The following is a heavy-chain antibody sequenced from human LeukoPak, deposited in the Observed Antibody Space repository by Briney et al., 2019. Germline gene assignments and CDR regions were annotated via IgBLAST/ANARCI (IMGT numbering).Heavy chain of an antibody. J-gene: IGHJ4*02. V-gene: IGHV3-20*04. CDR2: INWNGGST. D-gene: IGHD4-17*01. CDR1: GFTFDDYG. CDR3: ARQNGGAEYGDYGH. Sequence: PGGSLRLSCAASGFTFDDYGMSWVRQAPGKGLEWVSGINWNGGSTGYADSVKGRSTISRDNAEKSLYLQMTSLRAEDTAFYCARQNGGAEYGDYGHWGQGILVTVSS.